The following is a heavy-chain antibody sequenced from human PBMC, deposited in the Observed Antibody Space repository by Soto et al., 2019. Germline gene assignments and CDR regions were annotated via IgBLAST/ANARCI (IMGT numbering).Heavy chain of an antibody. J-gene: IGHJ6*02. Sequence: QVQLVQSGAEVKKPGSSVKVSCKASGGSFSSYASSWVRQAPGQGLEWMGGIIPIFGTANYAQKFQGRVTITADESTSTAYMELSSLRSEDTAVYYCATSCYYYYGMDVWGQGTTVTVSS. D-gene: IGHD2-2*01. CDR1: GGSFSSYA. V-gene: IGHV1-69*12. CDR3: ATSCYYYYGMDV. CDR2: IIPIFGTA.